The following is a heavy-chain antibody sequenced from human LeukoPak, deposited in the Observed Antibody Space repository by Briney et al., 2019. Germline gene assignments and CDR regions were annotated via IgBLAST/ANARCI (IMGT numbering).Heavy chain of an antibody. J-gene: IGHJ4*02. V-gene: IGHV4-61*02. CDR3: ARDPGIAVAGFLYYFDY. CDR1: GGSISSGSYY. D-gene: IGHD6-19*01. CDR2: IYTSGST. Sequence: TSETLSLTCTVSGGSISSGSYYWSWIRQPAGKGLEWIGRIYTSGSTNYNPSLKSRVTISVDTSKNQFSLQLSSVTPEDTAVYYCARDPGIAVAGFLYYFDYWGQGTLVTVSS.